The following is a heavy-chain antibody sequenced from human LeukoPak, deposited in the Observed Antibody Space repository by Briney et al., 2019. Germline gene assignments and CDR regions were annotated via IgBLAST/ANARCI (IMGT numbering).Heavy chain of an antibody. CDR2: INHSGST. Sequence: PSETLSLTCAVYGGSFSGYYWSWIRQPPGKALEWIGEINHSGSTNYNPSLKSRVTISVDTSKNQFSLKLSSVTAAATAVYYCARGFPSYYDSSGYWGQGSLVTVYS. V-gene: IGHV4-34*01. CDR3: ARGFPSYYDSSGY. CDR1: GGSFSGYY. J-gene: IGHJ4*02. D-gene: IGHD3-22*01.